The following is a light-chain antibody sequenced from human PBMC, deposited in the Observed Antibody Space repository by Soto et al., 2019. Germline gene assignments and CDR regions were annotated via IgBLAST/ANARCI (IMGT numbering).Light chain of an antibody. CDR3: SSYTTSSTMV. CDR2: DDN. CDR1: GSDIGGYNY. V-gene: IGLV2-14*03. Sequence: QSALTQPASVSGSPGQSITISCTGTGSDIGGYNYVSWYQQHPGKAPKLMIYDDNRRPSGVSNRFSGSKSGNTASLTISGLQAEDEADYYCSSYTTSSTMVFGGGTKLTVL. J-gene: IGLJ2*01.